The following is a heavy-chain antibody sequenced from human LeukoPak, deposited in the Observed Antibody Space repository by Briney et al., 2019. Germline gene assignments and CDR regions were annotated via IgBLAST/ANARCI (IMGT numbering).Heavy chain of an antibody. CDR3: ARDQRYCSSTSCYSGWFDP. J-gene: IGHJ5*02. CDR1: GYTFTGYY. CDR2: INPNSGGT. D-gene: IGHD2-2*02. V-gene: IGHV1-2*02. Sequence: ASVKVSCKASGYTFTGYYMNWVRQAPGQGLEWMGWINPNSGGTNYAQKFQGRVTMTRDTSISTAYMELSRLRSDDTAVYYCARDQRYCSSTSCYSGWFDPWGQGTLVTVSS.